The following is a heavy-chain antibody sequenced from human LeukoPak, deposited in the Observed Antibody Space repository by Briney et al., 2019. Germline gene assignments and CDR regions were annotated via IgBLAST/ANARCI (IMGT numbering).Heavy chain of an antibody. D-gene: IGHD6-13*01. Sequence: PGESLRLSCAAPGFTFSNYAMSWVRQGPGKGREWVSGISGSGGGTYYADSVKGRFTISRDNSKNTLYLQMNSLRAEDTAVYYCARAFTSSWWVFDYWGQGTLVTVSS. V-gene: IGHV3-23*01. CDR2: ISGSGGGT. J-gene: IGHJ4*02. CDR1: GFTFSNYA. CDR3: ARAFTSSWWVFDY.